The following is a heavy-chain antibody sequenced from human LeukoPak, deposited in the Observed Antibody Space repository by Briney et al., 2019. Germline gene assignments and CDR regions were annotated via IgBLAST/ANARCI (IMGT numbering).Heavy chain of an antibody. CDR3: ATKQWLAPPPDS. Sequence: PGGSLRLSCAASGFTFNKYWMLWVRQAPGKGLESVSRINTDGTVTTYADSVKGRFTGSRDNADNTMFLQMNSVRDEDTAVYYCATKQWLAPPPDSWGQGTPVTVSS. D-gene: IGHD6-19*01. CDR1: GFTFNKYW. J-gene: IGHJ4*02. V-gene: IGHV3-74*01. CDR2: INTDGTVT.